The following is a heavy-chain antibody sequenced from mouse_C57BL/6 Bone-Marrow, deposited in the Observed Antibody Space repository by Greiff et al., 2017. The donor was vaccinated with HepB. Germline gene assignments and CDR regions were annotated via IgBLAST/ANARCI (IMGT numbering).Heavy chain of an antibody. V-gene: IGHV14-4*01. D-gene: IGHD1-1*01. CDR2: IDPENGDT. CDR1: GFNIKDDY. J-gene: IGHJ2*01. Sequence: EVKLMESGAELVRPGASVKLSCTASGFNIKDDYMHWVKQRPEQGLEWIGWIDPENGDTEYASKFQGKATITADTSSNTAYLQLSSRTSEDTAVYYCTTNYGSSYPYYFDYWGQGTTLTVSS. CDR3: TTNYGSSYPYYFDY.